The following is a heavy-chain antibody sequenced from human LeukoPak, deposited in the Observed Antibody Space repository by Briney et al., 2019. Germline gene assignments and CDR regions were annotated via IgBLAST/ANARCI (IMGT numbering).Heavy chain of an antibody. D-gene: IGHD3-9*01. CDR2: IYYSGTT. CDR3: ARGKTDNDILTGYSA. Sequence: SETLSVTCTVSGVSISSGGYYWNWIRQHPVKGLGWIGYIYYSGTTYYNPSLKSRVTISVDTSKNQLSLKLSSVTAADTAVYYCARGKTDNDILTGYSAWGQGTLVTVSS. V-gene: IGHV4-31*03. CDR1: GVSISSGGYY. J-gene: IGHJ5*02.